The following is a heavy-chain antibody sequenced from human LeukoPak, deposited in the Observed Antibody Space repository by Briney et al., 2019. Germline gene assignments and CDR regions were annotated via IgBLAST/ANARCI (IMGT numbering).Heavy chain of an antibody. CDR3: ARLVAAAGPYYYYMDV. CDR1: GGSISSGSYY. Sequence: SEALSLTCTVSGGSISSGSYYWSWIRQPAGKGLEWIGRIYTSGSTNYNPSLKSRATISVDTSKNQFSLKLSSVTAADTAVYYCARLVAAAGPYYYYMDVWGKGTTVTISS. D-gene: IGHD6-13*01. CDR2: IYTSGST. J-gene: IGHJ6*03. V-gene: IGHV4-61*02.